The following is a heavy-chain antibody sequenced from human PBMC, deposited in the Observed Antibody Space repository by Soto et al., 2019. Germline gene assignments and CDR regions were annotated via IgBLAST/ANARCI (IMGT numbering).Heavy chain of an antibody. CDR1: GFTFSSYA. Sequence: EVQLLESGGGLVQPGGSLRLSCAASGFTFSSYAMSWVRQAPGKGLEWVSAISGSGGSTYYEDSVKGRFTITRDDSKNTQYLQRNSLRPEDTSVYYCATDRGFLLLVEDYCGQGTRVTVSS. CDR2: ISGSGGST. V-gene: IGHV3-23*01. J-gene: IGHJ4*02. D-gene: IGHD1-26*01. CDR3: ATDRGFLLLVEDY.